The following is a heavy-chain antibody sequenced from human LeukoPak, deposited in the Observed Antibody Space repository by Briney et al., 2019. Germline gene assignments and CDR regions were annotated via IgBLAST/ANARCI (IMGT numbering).Heavy chain of an antibody. J-gene: IGHJ6*03. CDR3: ARVNLEVLGYCSGGSCYYYYYYMDV. Sequence: GASVTVSCKAYGYTLIDYYMHWVRQAPGQGLEWMGWINPNGGGTNYAQKFQGRVTMTRDTSISTAYMELSRLRSDDTAVYYCARVNLEVLGYCSGGSCYYYYYYMDVWGKGTTVTVSS. CDR2: INPNGGGT. CDR1: GYTLIDYY. V-gene: IGHV1-2*02. D-gene: IGHD2-15*01.